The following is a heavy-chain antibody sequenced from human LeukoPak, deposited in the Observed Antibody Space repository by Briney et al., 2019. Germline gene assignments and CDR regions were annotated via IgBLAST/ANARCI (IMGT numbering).Heavy chain of an antibody. Sequence: SETLSLTCTVSGGSINNGGYYWSWIRQHPGKGLEWIGYIYYSGGSYYNPSLRSRVTISVDTSKNHFSLRLSSVTAADTAVYYCARNRDGYNSFDYWGQGTLVTVSS. J-gene: IGHJ4*02. D-gene: IGHD5-24*01. V-gene: IGHV4-31*03. CDR2: IYYSGGS. CDR1: GGSINNGGYY. CDR3: ARNRDGYNSFDY.